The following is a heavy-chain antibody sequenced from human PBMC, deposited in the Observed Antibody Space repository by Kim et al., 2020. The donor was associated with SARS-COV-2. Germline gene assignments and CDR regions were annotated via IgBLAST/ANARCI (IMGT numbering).Heavy chain of an antibody. D-gene: IGHD5-12*01. CDR1: GGSISSSSYY. V-gene: IGHV4-39*01. Sequence: SETLSLTCTVSGGSISSSSYYWGWIRQPPGRGLEWIGSIYYSGSTYYNPSLKSRVTISVDTSKNQFSLKLSSVTAADTAVYYCARPEYSGYDYTNNWFDPWGQGTLVTVSS. CDR2: IYYSGST. CDR3: ARPEYSGYDYTNNWFDP. J-gene: IGHJ5*02.